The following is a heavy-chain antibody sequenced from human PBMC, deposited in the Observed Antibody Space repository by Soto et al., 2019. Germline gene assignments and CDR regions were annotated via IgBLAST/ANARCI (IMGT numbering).Heavy chain of an antibody. CDR1: GFSLSTSGVG. V-gene: IGHV2-5*02. CDR2: IYWDDDK. D-gene: IGHD2-21*01. J-gene: IGHJ4*02. Sequence: QITLKESGPTLVKPTQTLTLTCTFSGFSLSTSGVGVGWIRQPPGKALEWLALIYWDDDKRYSPSLKSRLTITKDTSKNQVVLTMTNMYPVDTATYYCAHRIGIGTIHRFDYWGQGTLVTVSS. CDR3: AHRIGIGTIHRFDY.